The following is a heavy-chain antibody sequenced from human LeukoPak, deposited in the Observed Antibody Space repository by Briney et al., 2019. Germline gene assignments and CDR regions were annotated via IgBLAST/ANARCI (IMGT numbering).Heavy chain of an antibody. Sequence: GASLQISCKGSGYSFTSYWIGWVRQMPGKGLEWMGIIYPGDSDTRYSPSFQGQVTISADKSINTAYLQWSSLKASDTAMYYCARRYSYGSGTYYFDYWGQGTLVTVSS. CDR2: IYPGDSDT. CDR3: ARRYSYGSGTYYFDY. V-gene: IGHV5-51*01. D-gene: IGHD3-10*01. CDR1: GYSFTSYW. J-gene: IGHJ4*02.